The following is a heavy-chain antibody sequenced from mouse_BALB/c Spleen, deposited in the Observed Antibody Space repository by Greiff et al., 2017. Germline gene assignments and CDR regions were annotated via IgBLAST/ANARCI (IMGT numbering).Heavy chain of an antibody. CDR1: GFTFSSYA. V-gene: IGHV5-6-5*01. CDR2: ISSGGST. D-gene: IGHD1-2*01. CDR3: ARGRTTATWFAY. Sequence: DVQLVESGGGLVKPGGSLKLSCAASGFTFSSYAMSWVRQTPEKRLEWVASISSGGSTYYPDSVKGRFTISRDNARNILYLQMSSLRSEDTAMYYCARGRTTATWFAYWGQGTLVTVSA. J-gene: IGHJ3*01.